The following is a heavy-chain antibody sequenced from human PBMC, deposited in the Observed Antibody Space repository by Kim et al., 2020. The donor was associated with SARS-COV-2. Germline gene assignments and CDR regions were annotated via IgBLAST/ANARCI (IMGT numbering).Heavy chain of an antibody. D-gene: IGHD4-17*01. Sequence: YIYYADSVKGRFTISRDNAKNSLYLQMNSLRAEDTAVYYCARDWLGDYDYWGQGTLVTVSS. CDR2: YI. J-gene: IGHJ4*02. CDR3: ARDWLGDYDY. V-gene: IGHV3-21*01.